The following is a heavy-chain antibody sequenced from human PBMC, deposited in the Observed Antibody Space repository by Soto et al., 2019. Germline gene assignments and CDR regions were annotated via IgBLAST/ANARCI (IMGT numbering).Heavy chain of an antibody. CDR3: TVSGAPYYYTLDA. CDR2: IRSKANNYAT. CDR1: GCIFSASA. Sequence: EVQLVESGGGLVQPGGSLKLSCAASGCIFSASAVHWVRQASGNGLEWIGRIRSKANNYATVYAASVNGRFTISRDDSKTTAYLQVNSLKTEDTAVYYCTVSGAPYYYTLDALGQGTSVTVSS. D-gene: IGHD3-10*01. J-gene: IGHJ6*02. V-gene: IGHV3-73*01.